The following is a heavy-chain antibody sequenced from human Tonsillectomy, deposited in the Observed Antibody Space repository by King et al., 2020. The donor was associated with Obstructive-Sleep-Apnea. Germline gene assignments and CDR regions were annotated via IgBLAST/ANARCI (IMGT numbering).Heavy chain of an antibody. Sequence: QLVQSGAEVKKSGESLKISCKASGYSFPTYWIGWVRQMPGKGLEWMGIIYPGDSDTRYSPSFQGQVTISADKSINTAYLQGTSLKASDTAMYFCARLADYEVFYGMDVWGQGTTVTVSS. CDR2: IYPGDSDT. CDR1: GYSFPTYW. CDR3: ARLADYEVFYGMDV. V-gene: IGHV5-51*01. J-gene: IGHJ6*02. D-gene: IGHD4/OR15-4a*01.